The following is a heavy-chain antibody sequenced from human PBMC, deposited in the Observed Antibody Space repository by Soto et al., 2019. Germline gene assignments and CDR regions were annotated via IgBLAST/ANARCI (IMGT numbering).Heavy chain of an antibody. CDR2: IYYSGST. CDR3: ARVFSDSSSFFDP. D-gene: IGHD6-13*01. Sequence: TLSHTCTVSGGSSISGGYCWSWIRQHPGKGLEWIGYIYYSGSTYYNPSLKSRVTISVDTSKNQFSLKLSSVTTADTAVYYCARVFSDSSSFFDPWGQGTLVTVSS. V-gene: IGHV4-31*03. CDR1: GGSSISGGYC. J-gene: IGHJ5*02.